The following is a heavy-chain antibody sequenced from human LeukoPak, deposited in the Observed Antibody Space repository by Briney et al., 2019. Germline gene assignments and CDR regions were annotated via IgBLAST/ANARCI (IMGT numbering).Heavy chain of an antibody. J-gene: IGHJ4*02. CDR1: GFTFSSYA. D-gene: IGHD5-12*01. CDR3: AKGQFSIIQYWLYFDY. CDR2: ISGSGGST. Sequence: GGSLRLSCAASGFTFSSYAMSWVRQAPVKGLEWVSAISGSGGSTYYADSVKGRFTISRDNSKNTLYLQMNSLRAEDTAVYYCAKGQFSIIQYWLYFDYWGQGTLVTVSS. V-gene: IGHV3-23*01.